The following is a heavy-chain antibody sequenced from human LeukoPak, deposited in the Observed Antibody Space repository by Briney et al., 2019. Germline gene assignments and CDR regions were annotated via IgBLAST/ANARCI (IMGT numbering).Heavy chain of an antibody. J-gene: IGHJ4*02. Sequence: KPSETLSLTCTVSGGSISSYYWSWIRQPPGKGLEWIGYIYYSGSTNYNPSLKSRVTIPVDTSKNQFSLKLSSVTAADTAVYYCARGKQQLVDFDYWGQGTLVTVSS. D-gene: IGHD6-13*01. CDR1: GGSISSYY. V-gene: IGHV4-59*01. CDR2: IYYSGST. CDR3: ARGKQQLVDFDY.